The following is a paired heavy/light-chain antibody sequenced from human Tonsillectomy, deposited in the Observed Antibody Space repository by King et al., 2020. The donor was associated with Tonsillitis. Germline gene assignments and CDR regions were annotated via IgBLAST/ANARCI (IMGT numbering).Light chain of an antibody. CDR2: GDS. V-gene: IGLV1-40*01. CDR1: SSNVGAGYD. CDR3: QSYDSSLSARV. Sequence: QSVLTQPPSVSGAPGQRVTISCTGGSSNVGAGYDVHWYQQLPGTAPKLLIYGDSNRPSGVPDRFSGSKSGTSASLAITGLQVEDEADYYCQSYDSSLSARVFGGGTTLTVL. J-gene: IGLJ3*02.
Heavy chain of an antibody. V-gene: IGHV4-30-2*06. CDR2: IYHSGGI. D-gene: IGHD2-21*02. CDR1: GGSISIGVYS. Sequence: QLQLQESGSGLVKPSQTLSLTCAVSGGSISIGVYSWSWIRQSPGKGLEWIGFIYHSGGIYYNPSLKSRVTISVDRSKNEFFLNLSSVTAADTAIYYCARDYIGGDSRAFGIWGQGTMVTVSS. CDR3: ARDYIGGDSRAFGI. J-gene: IGHJ3*02.